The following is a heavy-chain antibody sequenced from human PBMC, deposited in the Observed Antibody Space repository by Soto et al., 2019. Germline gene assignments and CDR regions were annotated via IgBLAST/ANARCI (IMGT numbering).Heavy chain of an antibody. D-gene: IGHD6-13*01. CDR1: GGTFSNHA. CDR3: AREVAADGTFREDVFDI. Sequence: QVHLVQSGAEVKKPGSSVKVSCKAPGGTFSNHAINWVRQAPGQGLEWMGRIIPIFSTTNYAQKFQGRVTMTAVESTITAYLELSSLKQDDTAVYYCAREVAADGTFREDVFDIWGQGTLVTVSS. CDR2: IIPIFSTT. V-gene: IGHV1-69*12. J-gene: IGHJ3*02.